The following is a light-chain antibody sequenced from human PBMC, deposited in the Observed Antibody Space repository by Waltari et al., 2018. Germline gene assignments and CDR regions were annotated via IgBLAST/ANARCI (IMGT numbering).Light chain of an antibody. J-gene: IGKJ1*01. V-gene: IGKV2-28*01. CDR1: QSLLHSNGYNY. Sequence: DIVMTQSPLSLPVTPGEPASISCRSSQSLLHSNGYNYLDWYLQKPGPSPQPLVYLGSNRVSGVPDRFSGSGSGTDFTLKISRVEAEDVGVYYCMQALQTLWTFGQGTKVEIK. CDR3: MQALQTLWT. CDR2: LGS.